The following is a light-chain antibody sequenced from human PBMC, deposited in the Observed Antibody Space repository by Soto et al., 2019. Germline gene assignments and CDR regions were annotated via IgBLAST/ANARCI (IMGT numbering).Light chain of an antibody. V-gene: IGLV2-8*01. Sequence: QSALTQPPSASGSPGQSVTISCTGTSSDAATYIYVSWYQHHPGKAPKLIIYEASKRPSGVPDRFSGSKSGDTASLTVSGLQAEDEADYYCGSYAGGNNHYVFGTGTKLTVL. CDR1: SSDAATYIY. CDR2: EAS. CDR3: GSYAGGNNHYV. J-gene: IGLJ1*01.